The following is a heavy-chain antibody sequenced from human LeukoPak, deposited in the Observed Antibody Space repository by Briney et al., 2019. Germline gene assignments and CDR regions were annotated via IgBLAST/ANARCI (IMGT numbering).Heavy chain of an antibody. V-gene: IGHV4-34*01. CDR2: VNDSGAT. CDR1: GGSLSGYF. J-gene: IGHJ5*02. Sequence: SETLSLTCDVYGGSLSGYFWSWIRQSPEKGLEWIGEVNDSGATNYNPSLRSRVTISLDTSRSRFSLRLSSVTAADTGVYYCARDGETRLGFDPWGQGTLVTVSS. D-gene: IGHD7-27*01. CDR3: ARDGETRLGFDP.